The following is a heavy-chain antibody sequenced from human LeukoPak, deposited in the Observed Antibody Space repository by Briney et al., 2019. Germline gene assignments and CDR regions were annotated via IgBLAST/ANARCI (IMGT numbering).Heavy chain of an antibody. Sequence: GGSLRLSCVASGFTFSSYWMSWVRQAPGKGLEGVANIKQDGSEKYYVDSVKGRFTISRDNAKNSLYLQMNSLRAEDTAVYYCARDRGRWWEPQFYWGQGTLVTVSS. V-gene: IGHV3-7*01. D-gene: IGHD1-26*01. CDR3: ARDRGRWWEPQFY. CDR2: IKQDGSEK. CDR1: GFTFSSYW. J-gene: IGHJ4*02.